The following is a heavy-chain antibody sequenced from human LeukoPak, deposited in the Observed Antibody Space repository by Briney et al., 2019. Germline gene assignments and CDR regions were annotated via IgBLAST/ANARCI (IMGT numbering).Heavy chain of an antibody. J-gene: IGHJ5*02. V-gene: IGHV3-74*01. CDR2: INSDGSNT. CDR1: GFTFSSFW. Sequence: GGSLRLSCAASGFTFSSFWMHWVRQAPGKGLVWVALINSDGSNTIYADSVKGRFTISRDNAKNTLHLQMNSLRVEDTAVYYCARSNWFDPWGQGTLVTVSS. CDR3: ARSNWFDP.